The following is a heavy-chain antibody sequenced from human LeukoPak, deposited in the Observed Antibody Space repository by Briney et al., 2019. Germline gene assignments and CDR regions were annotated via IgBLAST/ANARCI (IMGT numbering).Heavy chain of an antibody. CDR2: ISSSSSYI. V-gene: IGHV3-21*01. D-gene: IGHD1-26*01. CDR3: AREEGSDYYYYYMDV. CDR1: GFTFSSYS. J-gene: IGHJ6*03. Sequence: PGGSLRLSCAASGFTFSSYSMNWVRQAPGKGLEWVLSISSSSSYIYYADSVKGRLTISRDNAKNSLYLQMNSLRAEDTAVYYCAREEGSDYYYYYMDVWGKGTTVTVSS.